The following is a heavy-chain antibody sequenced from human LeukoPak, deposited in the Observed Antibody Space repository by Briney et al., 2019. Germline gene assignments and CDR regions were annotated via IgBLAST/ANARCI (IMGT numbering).Heavy chain of an antibody. CDR1: GGSIGSSSYY. D-gene: IGHD2-15*01. Sequence: SETLSLTCTVSGGSIGSSSYYWGWIRQPPGKGLGWIGSIYYSGSTYYNPSLKSRVTISVDTSKNQFSLKLSSVTAADTAVYYCARGGGYCSGGSCYRWFDPWGQGTLVTVSS. CDR3: ARGGGYCSGGSCYRWFDP. V-gene: IGHV4-39*07. CDR2: IYYSGST. J-gene: IGHJ5*02.